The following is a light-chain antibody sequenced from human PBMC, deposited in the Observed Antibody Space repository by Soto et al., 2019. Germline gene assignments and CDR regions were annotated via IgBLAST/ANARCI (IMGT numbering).Light chain of an antibody. CDR3: QQYNDWPRT. V-gene: IGKV3-15*01. CDR1: PSVTNY. J-gene: IGKJ1*01. CDR2: AAS. Sequence: EIVLTQSPATLSLSPGERATLSCRASPSVTNYLAWYQQKPGQPPRLLIYAASTRATGIPARFSGSGSGTEFTLTISSLQSEDFVVYYCQQYNDWPRTFGQGTKVDI.